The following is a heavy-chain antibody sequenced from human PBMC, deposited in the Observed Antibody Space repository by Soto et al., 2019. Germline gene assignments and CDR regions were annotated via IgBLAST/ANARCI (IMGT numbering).Heavy chain of an antibody. CDR3: ARGIATGQLDP. CDR2: INPDNGNT. Sequence: ASVKVSCKASGYTFTRYTMNWVRRAPGQRLEWMGWINPDNGNTKSSQKFQDRVIITRDTSASTAYMDLSSLRSEDTAVYYCARGIATGQLDPWGQGTLVTVSS. J-gene: IGHJ5*02. V-gene: IGHV1-3*01. D-gene: IGHD2-15*01. CDR1: GYTFTRYT.